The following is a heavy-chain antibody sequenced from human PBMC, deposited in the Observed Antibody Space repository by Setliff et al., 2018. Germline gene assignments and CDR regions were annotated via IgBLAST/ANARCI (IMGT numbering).Heavy chain of an antibody. D-gene: IGHD3-22*01. CDR1: GFSLTTTRVA. J-gene: IGHJ4*02. Sequence: SGPTLVNPTQTLTLTCTFSGFSLTTTRVAVGWIRQPPGKALEWLALIYWDDDKRYTYSPSLKTRLTVSRDTYRNQVVLTMANMDPVDTATYYCAHRRVGNYDSSGNYHSYFDYWGQGTLVTVSS. CDR2: IYWDDDK. CDR3: AHRRVGNYDSSGNYHSYFDY. V-gene: IGHV2-5*02.